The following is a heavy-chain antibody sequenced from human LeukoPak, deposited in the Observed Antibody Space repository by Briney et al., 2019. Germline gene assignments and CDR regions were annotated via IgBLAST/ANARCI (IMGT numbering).Heavy chain of an antibody. CDR2: ISWNSGSI. CDR1: GFTFDDYA. D-gene: IGHD5-18*01. CDR3: ARALPVDTAMGNFDY. J-gene: IGHJ4*02. V-gene: IGHV3-9*01. Sequence: PGGSLRLSCAASGFTFDDYAMHWVRQAPGKGLEWVSGISWNSGSIGYADSVKGRFTISRDNAKNSLYLQMNSLRAEDTAVYYCARALPVDTAMGNFDYWGQGTLVTVSS.